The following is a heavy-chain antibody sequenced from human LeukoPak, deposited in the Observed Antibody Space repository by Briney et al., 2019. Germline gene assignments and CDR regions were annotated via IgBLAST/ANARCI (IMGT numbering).Heavy chain of an antibody. CDR3: ARLVLGYCSGGSCRSIDS. V-gene: IGHV4-38-2*02. D-gene: IGHD2-15*01. J-gene: IGHJ4*02. CDR1: GYSISSGYY. Sequence: PSETLSLTCTVSGYSISSGYYWGWIRQPPGKGLELIGSIYHTGSTYYNPSLKSRVTISVDMSKNQFSLRLSSVTAADTAIYYCARLVLGYCSGGSCRSIDSWGQGTLVTVSS. CDR2: IYHTGST.